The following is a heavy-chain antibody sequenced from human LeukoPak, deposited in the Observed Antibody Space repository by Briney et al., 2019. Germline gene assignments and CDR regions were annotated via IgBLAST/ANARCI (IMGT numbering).Heavy chain of an antibody. CDR1: GFTFSSYE. CDR3: VRDIFRFDP. J-gene: IGHJ5*02. V-gene: IGHV3-48*03. CDR2: ISSSGSTI. D-gene: IGHD3-9*01. Sequence: GGSLRLSCAASGFTFSSYEMNWVRQAPGKRLEWVSYISSSGSTIYYADSVKGRFTISRGNAKNSLYLQMNSLRAEDTAVYYCVRDIFRFDPWGQGTLVTVSS.